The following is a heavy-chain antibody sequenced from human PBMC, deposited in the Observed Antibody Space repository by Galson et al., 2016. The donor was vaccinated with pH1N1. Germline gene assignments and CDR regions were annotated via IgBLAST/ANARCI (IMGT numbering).Heavy chain of an antibody. D-gene: IGHD5-24*01. Sequence: SLRLSCAASGFTFDDYAMYWVRQAPGKGLEWVSGISWNSGSIAYADSVKGRFTISRDNAKNSLYLQMNSLRAEDTALYYCAKSHGYNYVPFDYWGQGTLVTVSS. CDR1: GFTFDDYA. CDR3: AKSHGYNYVPFDY. CDR2: ISWNSGSI. J-gene: IGHJ4*02. V-gene: IGHV3-9*01.